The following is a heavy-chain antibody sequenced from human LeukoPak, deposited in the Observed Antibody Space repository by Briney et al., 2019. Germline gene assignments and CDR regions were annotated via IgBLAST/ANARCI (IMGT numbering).Heavy chain of an antibody. J-gene: IGHJ5*02. Sequence: ASVKVSCKASGHTFTSYDINWVRQATGQGLEWMGWMNPNSGNTGSAQKFPGRVTMTRNTSISPAYMELSSLRSEDTAVYYCARERRGFRFDPWGQGTLVTVSS. V-gene: IGHV1-8*01. CDR3: ARERRGFRFDP. D-gene: IGHD3-10*01. CDR1: GHTFTSYD. CDR2: MNPNSGNT.